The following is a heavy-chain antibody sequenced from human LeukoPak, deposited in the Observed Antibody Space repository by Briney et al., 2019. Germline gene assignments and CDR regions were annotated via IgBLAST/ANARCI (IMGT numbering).Heavy chain of an antibody. D-gene: IGHD3-10*01. Sequence: GGSLRLSCAASGFTFSTYGMHWVRQAPGKGLEWVAFIRYDGSNKYYADSVKGRFTISRDNSKSTLYLQMNSLRAEDTAVYYCAKPYYYGSGSSLDYWGQGTLVTVSS. J-gene: IGHJ4*02. V-gene: IGHV3-30*02. CDR2: IRYDGSNK. CDR1: GFTFSTYG. CDR3: AKPYYYGSGSSLDY.